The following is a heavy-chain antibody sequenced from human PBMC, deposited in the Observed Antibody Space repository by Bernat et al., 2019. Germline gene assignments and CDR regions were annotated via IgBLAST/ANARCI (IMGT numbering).Heavy chain of an antibody. CDR2: ISGSGGST. CDR3: AKVRQPTVTSSYYGMDV. J-gene: IGHJ6*02. V-gene: IGHV3-23*01. CDR1: GFTFSSYA. D-gene: IGHD4-17*01. Sequence: EVQLLESGGGLVQPGGSLRLSCAASGFTFSSYAMSWVRQAPGKGLEWVSAISGSGGSTYYADSVKGRFTISRDNSKNTLYLQMNSLRAEDTAVYYCAKVRQPTVTSSYYGMDVWGQGTTVTVSS.